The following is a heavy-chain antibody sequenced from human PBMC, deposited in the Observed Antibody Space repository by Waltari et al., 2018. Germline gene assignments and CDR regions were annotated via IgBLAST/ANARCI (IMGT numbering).Heavy chain of an antibody. V-gene: IGHV3-7*01. J-gene: IGHJ4*02. Sequence: ELQLVESGGGLVQPGGSLGLSCAPSGFTFGSNWVGWVRQAPGKVLEWVANRVPDGSRNNYVDAVNGRFTISRDNTNNPLSIQMNSRGVEDTAVYYCARGDSSGWLFDYWGQVTLVTVSS. CDR1: GFTFGSNW. CDR3: ARGDSSGWLFDY. D-gene: IGHD6-19*01. CDR2: RVPDGSRN.